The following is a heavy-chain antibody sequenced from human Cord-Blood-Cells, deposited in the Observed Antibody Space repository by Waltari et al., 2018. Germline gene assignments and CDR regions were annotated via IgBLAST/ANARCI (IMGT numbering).Heavy chain of an antibody. D-gene: IGHD3-3*01. CDR3: AGGGGGYYDFWSGYPLAYYYYGMDV. CDR1: GYTFTSYD. CDR2: MNPNSGTT. V-gene: IGHV1-8*01. Sequence: QVQLVQSGAAVKKPGASVKVSCKASGYTFTSYDINWVRKATGQGLEWMGWMNPNSGTTGYAQKFQGRVTRTKNTSKSTAVRELRSLRSEDRAVYFWAGGGGGYYDFWSGYPLAYYYYGMDVWGQGTTVTVSS. J-gene: IGHJ6*02.